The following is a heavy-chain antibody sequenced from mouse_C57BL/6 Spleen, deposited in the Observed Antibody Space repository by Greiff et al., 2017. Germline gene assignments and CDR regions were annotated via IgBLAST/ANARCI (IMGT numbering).Heavy chain of an antibody. V-gene: IGHV1-26*01. CDR2: INPNNGGT. CDR1: GYTFTDYY. J-gene: IGHJ2*01. Sequence: EVQLQQSGPELVKPGASVKISCKASGYTFTDYYMNWVKQSHGKSLEWIGDINPNNGGTSYNQKFKGKATLTVDKSSSTAYMGLRSLTSEDSAVYYCARPDYYGSSGDYWGQGTTLTVSS. D-gene: IGHD1-1*01. CDR3: ARPDYYGSSGDY.